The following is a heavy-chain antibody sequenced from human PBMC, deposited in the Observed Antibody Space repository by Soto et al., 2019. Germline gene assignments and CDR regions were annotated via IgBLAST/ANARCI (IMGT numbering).Heavy chain of an antibody. CDR1: GGTFNGYI. CDR3: ARGWVGEPGGFDF. D-gene: IGHD3-16*01. CDR2: IIFTFNTA. V-gene: IGHV1-69*01. Sequence: QVQLVQSGAEVKKPGSSVKVSCKPSGGTFNGYIITWVRQAPGQGLEWIGGIIFTFNTANYAEKFQGRVSLSADQGTSTAYMELTSLTSEDTAVFYCARGWVGEPGGFDFWGQGTLVSVSS. J-gene: IGHJ4*02.